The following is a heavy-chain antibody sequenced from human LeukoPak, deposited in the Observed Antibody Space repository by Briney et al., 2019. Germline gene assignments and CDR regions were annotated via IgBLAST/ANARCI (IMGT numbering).Heavy chain of an antibody. J-gene: IGHJ6*02. CDR1: GFTFSSYA. CDR2: ISGSGGST. V-gene: IGHV3-23*01. D-gene: IGHD2-2*01. CDR3: ARLDCSSTSCYFFMDV. Sequence: GGSLRLSCAASGFTFSSYAMSWVRQAPGKGLEWVSAISGSGGSTYYADSVKGRFTISRDNSKNTLYLQMNSLRAEDTAVYYCARLDCSSTSCYFFMDVWGQGTTVTVSS.